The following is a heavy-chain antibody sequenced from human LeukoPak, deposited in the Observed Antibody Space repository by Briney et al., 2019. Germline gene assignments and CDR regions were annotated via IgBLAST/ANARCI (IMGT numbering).Heavy chain of an antibody. CDR3: ATTRPYGTTWAGAFED. Sequence: GGSLRLSCAASGFTFSSYGMHWVRQAPGKGLEWVAVIWYDGSNKYYADSVKGRFTISRDNSKNTLYLQMNSLRAEDTAVYYCATTRPYGTTWAGAFEDWGQGIPVTVSS. J-gene: IGHJ4*02. D-gene: IGHD6-19*01. CDR2: IWYDGSNK. V-gene: IGHV3-33*01. CDR1: GFTFSSYG.